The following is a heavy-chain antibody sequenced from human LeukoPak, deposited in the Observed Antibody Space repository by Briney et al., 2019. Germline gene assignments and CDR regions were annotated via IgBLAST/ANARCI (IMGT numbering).Heavy chain of an antibody. CDR1: GYTFTSYA. J-gene: IGHJ4*02. CDR2: INAGNGNT. Sequence: ASVKVSCKASGYTFTSYAMQWVRQAPGQRLEWMGWINAGNGNTKYSQKFQGRVTITRDTSASTAYMELSSLRSEDTAVYYCARGTSDYGGIDYWGQGTLVTVSS. CDR3: ARGTSDYGGIDY. V-gene: IGHV1-3*01. D-gene: IGHD4-23*01.